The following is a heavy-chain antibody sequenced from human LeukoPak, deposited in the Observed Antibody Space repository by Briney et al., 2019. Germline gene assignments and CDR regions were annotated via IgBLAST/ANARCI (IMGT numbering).Heavy chain of an antibody. CDR2: INHSGST. V-gene: IGHV4-34*01. CDR1: GGSFSGYY. D-gene: IGHD6-13*01. Sequence: PSETLSLTCAVYGGSFSGYYWSWIRQPPGKGLEWIGEINHSGSTNYNPSLKSRVTISVDTSKNQFSLKLSSVTAADTAVYYCATTGATSPSSASWFNIEYWGQGTLVPVSS. CDR3: ATTGATSPSSASWFNIEY. J-gene: IGHJ4*02.